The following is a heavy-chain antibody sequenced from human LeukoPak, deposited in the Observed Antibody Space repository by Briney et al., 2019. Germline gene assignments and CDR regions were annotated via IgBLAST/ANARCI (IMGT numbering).Heavy chain of an antibody. D-gene: IGHD6-19*01. Sequence: SGPTLVKPTQTLTLTCTFSGFSLNTRGVGVGWIRQPPGKALEWLALIYWDDDKRYSPSLKNRLTITMDTSKNQVVLTMTNMDPVDTATYFCARTSYTSGWYAPDYWGQGTLVTVSS. CDR2: IYWDDDK. CDR1: GFSLNTRGVG. V-gene: IGHV2-5*02. CDR3: ARTSYTSGWYAPDY. J-gene: IGHJ4*02.